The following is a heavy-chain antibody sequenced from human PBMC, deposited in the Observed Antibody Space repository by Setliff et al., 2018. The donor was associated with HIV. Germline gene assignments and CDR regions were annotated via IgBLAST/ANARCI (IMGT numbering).Heavy chain of an antibody. CDR2: NDKDGSST. Sequence: SLRLSCVASGFTFSNYWMHWVRQAPGKGLVWVSRNDKDGSSTDYADSVKGRFTISRDSAKNTLYLQMNGLRAEDTAVYYCARILVGGTRAFDVWGQGTMVTVSS. V-gene: IGHV3-74*01. CDR3: ARILVGGTRAFDV. J-gene: IGHJ3*01. CDR1: GFTFSNYW. D-gene: IGHD1-26*01.